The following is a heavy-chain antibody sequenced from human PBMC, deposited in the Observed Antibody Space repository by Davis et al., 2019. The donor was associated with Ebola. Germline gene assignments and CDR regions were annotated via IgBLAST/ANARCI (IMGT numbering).Heavy chain of an antibody. Sequence: SETLSLTCTVSGGSISSYYWSWIRQPPGKGLEWIGEINHSGSTNYNPSLKSRVTMSVDTSKNQFSLKLTSVTAADTAVYYCARDQRYFDLWGRGTLVTVSS. CDR1: GGSISSYY. J-gene: IGHJ2*01. CDR2: INHSGST. CDR3: ARDQRYFDL. V-gene: IGHV4-59*01.